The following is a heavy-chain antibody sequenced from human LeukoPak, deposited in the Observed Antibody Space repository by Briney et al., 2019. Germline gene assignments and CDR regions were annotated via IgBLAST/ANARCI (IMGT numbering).Heavy chain of an antibody. CDR3: ARRGVRGVSRFMDV. CDR2: INHSGST. J-gene: IGHJ6*03. Sequence: ASETLSLTCTVSGGSISSSSYYWSWIRQPPGKGLEWIGEINHSGSTNYNPSLKSRVTISVDTSKNQFSLKLSSVTAADTAVYYCARRGVRGVSRFMDVWGKGTTVTISS. CDR1: GGSISSSSYY. V-gene: IGHV4-39*01. D-gene: IGHD3-10*01.